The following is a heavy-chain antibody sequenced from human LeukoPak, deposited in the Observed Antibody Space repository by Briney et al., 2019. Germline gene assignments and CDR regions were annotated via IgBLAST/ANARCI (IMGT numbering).Heavy chain of an antibody. CDR3: ARDHGARHYFDY. CDR2: IIPIFGTA. D-gene: IGHD3-10*01. J-gene: IGHJ4*02. CDR1: GGTFSSYA. Sequence: GASVKVSCKASGGTFSSYAISWVRQAPGQGLEWMGGIIPIFGTANYAQKFQGRVTITTDESTSTAYMELSSLRSEDTAVYYCARDHGARHYFDYWDQGTLVTVPS. V-gene: IGHV1-69*05.